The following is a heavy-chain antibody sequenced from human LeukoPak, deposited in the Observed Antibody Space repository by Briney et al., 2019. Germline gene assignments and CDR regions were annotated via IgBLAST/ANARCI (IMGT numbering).Heavy chain of an antibody. V-gene: IGHV4-4*07. J-gene: IGHJ4*02. CDR1: GASISSDF. CDR2: IYTSGTT. Sequence: SETLSLTCTVSGASISSDFWSWIRQPAGKGLEWIGRIYTSGTTNYNPSLKSGVTISLDTSKNQFSLRLSSVTAADTAVYYCAREGGSGRSFDYWGQGTLVTVSS. D-gene: IGHD3-10*01. CDR3: AREGGSGRSFDY.